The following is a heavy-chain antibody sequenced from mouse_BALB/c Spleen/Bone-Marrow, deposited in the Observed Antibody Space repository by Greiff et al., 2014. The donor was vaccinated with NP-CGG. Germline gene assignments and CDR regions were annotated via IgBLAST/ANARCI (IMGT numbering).Heavy chain of an antibody. CDR2: ILPGSGST. Sequence: VQLQQSGAELMKPGASVKISCKATGYTFSSYWIEWVKQRPGHGLEWIGEILPGSGSTNYNEKFKGKATFTADTSSNTAYMQLSSLTSEDSAVYYCAGTYYADAWFVYWGQGTLVTVSA. CDR1: GYTFSSYW. CDR3: AGTYYADAWFVY. J-gene: IGHJ3*01. V-gene: IGHV1-9*01. D-gene: IGHD2-13*01.